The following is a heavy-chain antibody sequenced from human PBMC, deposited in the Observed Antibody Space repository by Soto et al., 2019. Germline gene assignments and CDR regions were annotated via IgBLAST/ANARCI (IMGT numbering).Heavy chain of an antibody. CDR1: GYSFTSYW. V-gene: IGHV5-10-1*01. CDR2: IDPSDSYT. D-gene: IGHD6-13*01. CDR3: ARTGYSSSWYVGAYYYYGMDV. Sequence: PGESLKISCKGSGYSFTSYWINWVRQMPGKGLEWMGRIDPSDSYTNYSPSFQGHVTISADKSISTAYLQWSSLKASDTAMYYCARTGYSSSWYVGAYYYYGMDVWGQGTTVTVSS. J-gene: IGHJ6*02.